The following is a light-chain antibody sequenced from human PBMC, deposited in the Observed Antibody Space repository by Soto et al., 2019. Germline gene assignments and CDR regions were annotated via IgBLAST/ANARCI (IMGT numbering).Light chain of an antibody. J-gene: IGLJ2*01. Sequence: QAVVTQEPSLNVSPGGTVTLTCASSTGPVTSGHWPYWFQQKPGQAPRTLIYDTMNKLSWTPARFSGSLLGGKAALTLSGAQPEDEADYYCFLSHSGVGVFGGGTKLTVL. CDR1: TGPVTSGHW. CDR2: DTM. CDR3: FLSHSGVGV. V-gene: IGLV7-46*01.